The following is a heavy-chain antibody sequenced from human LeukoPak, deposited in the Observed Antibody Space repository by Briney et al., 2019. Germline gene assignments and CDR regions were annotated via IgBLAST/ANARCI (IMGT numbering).Heavy chain of an antibody. CDR3: SRLEQTGTTDY. V-gene: IGHV3-73*01. J-gene: IGHJ4*02. Sequence: GGSLRLSCAASGFTFSGSAMHWVRQASGKGLGWIGRIRSKTDSYATAYAASVKGRFTISRDDSKNTAYLQMNSLKTEDTAVYYCSRLEQTGTTDYWGQGTLVTVSS. CDR2: IRSKTDSYAT. D-gene: IGHD1-7*01. CDR1: GFTFSGSA.